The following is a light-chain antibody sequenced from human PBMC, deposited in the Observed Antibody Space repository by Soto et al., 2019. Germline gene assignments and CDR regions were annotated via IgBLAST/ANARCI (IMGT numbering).Light chain of an antibody. V-gene: IGKV1-5*03. CDR1: QSISSW. CDR3: QQYDNASWT. Sequence: DIQMTQSPSTLSASVGDRVIITCRASQSISSWLAWYQQKPGKAPNLLIYKASTLKSGVPSRFSGSGSGTEFTLSVSSLQPDDFATYYGQQYDNASWTFGQGTKVEIK. J-gene: IGKJ1*01. CDR2: KAS.